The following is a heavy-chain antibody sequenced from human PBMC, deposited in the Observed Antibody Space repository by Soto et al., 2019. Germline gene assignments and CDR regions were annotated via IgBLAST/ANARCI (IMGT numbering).Heavy chain of an antibody. J-gene: IGHJ6*02. CDR3: ARHGFGPLHGIVHA. D-gene: IGHD3-10*01. Sequence: QVQLQESGPGLVKPSETLSLSCTVSGGSISSYYWSWFRQSPGKRMSWIGYVHHSWGSSYNPSLQSRAAISLDPSKSEVSLKVTSVTATDTAGYYCARHGFGPLHGIVHAWGQGTTVTVSS. CDR1: GGSISSYY. CDR2: VHHSWGS. V-gene: IGHV4-59*08.